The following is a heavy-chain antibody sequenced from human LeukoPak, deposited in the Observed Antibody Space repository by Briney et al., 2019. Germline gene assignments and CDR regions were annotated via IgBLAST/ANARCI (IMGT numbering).Heavy chain of an antibody. CDR1: GFTFSTYG. CDR3: AKTHGSGRWDFDY. Sequence: GRSLRLSCAASGFTFSTYGMHWVRQAPGKGLEWVAVISYDGSYKYYTDSVKGRFTISRDDAKNSLYLQMDSLRAEDTAVYYCAKTHGSGRWDFDYWGQGTLVTVSS. CDR2: ISYDGSYK. D-gene: IGHD6-19*01. V-gene: IGHV3-30*18. J-gene: IGHJ4*02.